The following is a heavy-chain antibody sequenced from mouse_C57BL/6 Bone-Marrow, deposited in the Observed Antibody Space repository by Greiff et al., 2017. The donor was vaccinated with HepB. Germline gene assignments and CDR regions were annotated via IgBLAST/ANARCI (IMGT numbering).Heavy chain of an antibody. D-gene: IGHD1-1*01. Sequence: DVKLVESGGGLVKPGGSLKLSCAASGFTFSSYAMSWVRQTPEKRLEWVATISDGGSYTYYPDNVKGRFTISRDNAKNNLYLQMSHLKSEDTAMYYCAREGIYYYGSSYAMDYWGQGTSVTVSS. CDR3: AREGIYYYGSSYAMDY. CDR1: GFTFSSYA. CDR2: ISDGGSYT. J-gene: IGHJ4*01. V-gene: IGHV5-4*01.